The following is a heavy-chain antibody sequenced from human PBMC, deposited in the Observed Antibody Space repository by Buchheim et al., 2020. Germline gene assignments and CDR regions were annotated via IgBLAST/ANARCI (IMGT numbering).Heavy chain of an antibody. D-gene: IGHD1-26*01. CDR2: ISGSGGST. V-gene: IGHV3-23*01. J-gene: IGHJ4*02. CDR3: AKGLSGWELPSHPLFDY. CDR1: GFTFSSYA. Sequence: EVQLLESGGGLVQPGGSLRLSCAASGFTFSSYAMSWVRQAPGKGLEWVSAISGSGGSTYYADSVKGRFTISRDNSKSTRYLQMNSLRAEDTAVYYCAKGLSGWELPSHPLFDYWGQGTL.